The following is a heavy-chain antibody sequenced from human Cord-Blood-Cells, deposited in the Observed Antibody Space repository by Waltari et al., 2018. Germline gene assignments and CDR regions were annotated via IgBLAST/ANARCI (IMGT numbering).Heavy chain of an antibody. J-gene: IGHJ3*02. D-gene: IGHD5-12*01. CDR3: ARGVGSGYDHDAFDI. Sequence: QVQLVQSGAEVKKPGSSVKVSCKASGGTFSSYAISWGRQATGQGLEWMGGIIPIFGTANYAQKCQGRVTITADKSTSTAYMELSSLRSEDTAVFYCARGVGSGYDHDAFDIWGQGTMVTVSS. CDR2: IIPIFGTA. CDR1: GGTFSSYA. V-gene: IGHV1-69*06.